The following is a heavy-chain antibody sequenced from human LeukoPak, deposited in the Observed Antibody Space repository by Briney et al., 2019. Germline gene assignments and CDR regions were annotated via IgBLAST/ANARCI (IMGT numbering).Heavy chain of an antibody. CDR2: TYYRSNLYS. J-gene: IGHJ4*02. D-gene: IGHD3-9*01. CDR3: TRVVEYYDILTGSPKGDNYFDS. Sequence: SQTLSLTCAISGDIVSSNRAAWNWIRQSPSRGLEWLGRTYYRSNLYSDYAGSVKARITIIPDTSKNHFSLHLDSVTPEDTAVYFCTRVVEYYDILTGSPKGDNYFDSWGQGTLVTVSS. V-gene: IGHV6-1*01. CDR1: GDIVSSNRAA.